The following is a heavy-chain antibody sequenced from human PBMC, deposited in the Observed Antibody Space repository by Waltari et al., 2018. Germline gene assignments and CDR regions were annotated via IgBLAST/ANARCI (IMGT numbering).Heavy chain of an antibody. CDR3: ARGINESFEP. V-gene: IGHV3-23*01. J-gene: IGHJ5*02. Sequence: EVQVLESGGGLAQPGGSLRLSCAASGFTFSNNAMWWFRQAPGKGLECVSGINSGGDSTAYVDSVKGRFTISRDNSKNTLYLQRNSLRVEDTALYYCARGINESFEPWGQGTLVTVSS. D-gene: IGHD1-1*01. CDR2: INSGGDST. CDR1: GFTFSNNA.